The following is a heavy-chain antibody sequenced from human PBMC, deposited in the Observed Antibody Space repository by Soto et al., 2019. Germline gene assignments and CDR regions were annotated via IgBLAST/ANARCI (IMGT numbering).Heavy chain of an antibody. D-gene: IGHD3-22*01. J-gene: IGHJ6*02. Sequence: SVKVSCKASGGTFSSYAISWVRQAPGQGLEWMGGIIPIFGTANYAQKFQGRVTITADESTSTAYMELSSLRSEDTAVYYCASGYYYDSSGYYGDYYYYGMDVWGQGTTVTVSS. CDR2: IIPIFGTA. CDR1: GGTFSSYA. V-gene: IGHV1-69*13. CDR3: ASGYYYDSSGYYGDYYYYGMDV.